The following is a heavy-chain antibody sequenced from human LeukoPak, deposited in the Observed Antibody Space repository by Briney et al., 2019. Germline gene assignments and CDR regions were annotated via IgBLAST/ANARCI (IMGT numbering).Heavy chain of an antibody. CDR2: INSDGSST. D-gene: IGHD3-10*01. CDR1: GFTFSSYW. CDR3: ARDREKGSETLFDP. Sequence: QPGVSLRLSCAASGFTFSSYWMHWVRHAPGTGLVWVSRINSDGSSTSYADSVKGRFTISRDNAKNTLYLQMNSLRAEDTAVYYCARDREKGSETLFDPWGQGTLVTVSA. V-gene: IGHV3-74*01. J-gene: IGHJ5*02.